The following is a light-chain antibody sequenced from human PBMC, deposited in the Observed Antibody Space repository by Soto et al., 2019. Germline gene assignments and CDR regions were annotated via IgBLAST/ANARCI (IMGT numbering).Light chain of an antibody. CDR3: QKYNSAPFT. CDR2: AAS. J-gene: IGKJ3*01. CDR1: QSISNF. Sequence: DLEMTQSPSSLSASVGDSVTITCRASQSISNFLTWYRKSPGRAPELLIYAASTLQSGVPSRFSGSGSGTDFTLTISSLQPEDVATYYCQKYNSAPFTFGPGTKVDIK. V-gene: IGKV1-27*01.